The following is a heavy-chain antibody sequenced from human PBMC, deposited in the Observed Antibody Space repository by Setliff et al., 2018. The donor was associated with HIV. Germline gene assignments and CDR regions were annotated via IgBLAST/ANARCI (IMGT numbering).Heavy chain of an antibody. D-gene: IGHD2-21*01. CDR1: GYSISSGYY. Sequence: PSETLSLTCAVSGYSISSGYYWGWIRQPPGKGLGWIGTIYHSGSTYYNPSLKSRVTIPVDASKNQFSLRLSSVTAADSAVYYCAIRRETIVVVIGIPNWDFDLWGRGTLVTVSS. CDR3: AIRRETIVVVIGIPNWDFDL. CDR2: IYHSGST. V-gene: IGHV4-38-2*01. J-gene: IGHJ2*01.